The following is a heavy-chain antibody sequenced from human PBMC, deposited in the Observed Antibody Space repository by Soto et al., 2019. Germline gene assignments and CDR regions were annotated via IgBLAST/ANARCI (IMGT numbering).Heavy chain of an antibody. Sequence: EVQLVESGGGLVQPGGXLRLSXAASGFTFSSYWMHWVRXGPGXXXVWVARIKTDGSSTNYAESVQGRFTISRDNAMSTMYLQVNSLXXXXTXXXXXXXGXXXXPXGXDYWGQGTLVTVSS. J-gene: IGHJ4*02. CDR1: GFTFSSYW. V-gene: IGHV3-74*01. CDR2: IKTDGSST. CDR3: XXGXXXXPXGXDY.